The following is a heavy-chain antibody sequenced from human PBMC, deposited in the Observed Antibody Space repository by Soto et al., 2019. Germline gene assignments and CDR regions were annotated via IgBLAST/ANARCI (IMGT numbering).Heavy chain of an antibody. V-gene: IGHV1-69*01. CDR1: GGTFSSYA. CDR2: IIPIFGTA. CDR3: SRDLVRGQPGDAFDI. J-gene: IGHJ3*02. D-gene: IGHD3-10*01. Sequence: QVQLVQSGAEVKKPGSSVKVSCKASGGTFSSYAISWVRQAPGQGLEWMGGIIPIFGTANYAQKFQGRVTITADECTSTAYRELSSLRSEDTAVYYCSRDLVRGQPGDAFDIWGQGTMVTVSS.